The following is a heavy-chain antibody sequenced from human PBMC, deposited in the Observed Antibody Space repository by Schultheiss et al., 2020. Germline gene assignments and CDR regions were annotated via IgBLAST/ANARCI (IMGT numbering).Heavy chain of an antibody. CDR2: INHSGST. CDR1: GGSFSGYY. J-gene: IGHJ4*02. V-gene: IGHV4-34*01. D-gene: IGHD3-16*02. CDR3: ARRLYDYVWGSYRYQGRGFDY. Sequence: SETLSLTCAVYGGSFSGYYWSWIRQPPGKGLEWIGEINHSGSTNYNPSLKSRVTISVDTSKNQFSLKLSSVTAADTAVYYCARRLYDYVWGSYRYQGRGFDYWGQGTLVTVSS.